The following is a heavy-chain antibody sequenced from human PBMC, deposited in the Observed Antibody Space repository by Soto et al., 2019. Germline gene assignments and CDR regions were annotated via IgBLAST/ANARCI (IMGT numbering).Heavy chain of an antibody. V-gene: IGHV3-7*01. J-gene: IGHJ5*01. Sequence: EVQLVESGGGLVQPGGSLRLSCAASGFTFSSYWMNWVRQAPGKGLEWVTNINEDGSDKYYVDSVKGRFTISRDNAKNSLYLQIDSLRAEDTAVYYCARRRSVGSRTLFDSLGQVTLVIVSS. CDR1: GFTFSSYW. CDR3: ARRRSVGSRTLFDS. D-gene: IGHD2-15*01. CDR2: INEDGSDK.